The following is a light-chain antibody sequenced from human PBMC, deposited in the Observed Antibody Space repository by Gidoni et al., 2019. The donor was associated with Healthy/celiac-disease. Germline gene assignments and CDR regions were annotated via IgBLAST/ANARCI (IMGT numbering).Light chain of an antibody. CDR2: AAS. CDR3: QQSYSTPT. J-gene: IGKJ4*01. V-gene: IGKV1-39*01. CDR1: QNISSY. Sequence: DSQMTQSPSSLSASVGDRVTITCRASQNISSYLNWYQQKPGKAPTLLIYAASSLQSGVPSRFSGSGSGTDFTLTISSLQPEDFATYYCQQSYSTPTFGGGTKVEIK.